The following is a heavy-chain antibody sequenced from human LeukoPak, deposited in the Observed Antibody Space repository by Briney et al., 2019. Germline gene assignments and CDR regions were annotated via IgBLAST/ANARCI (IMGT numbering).Heavy chain of an antibody. J-gene: IGHJ4*02. D-gene: IGHD2-15*01. CDR3: AIARYIGYYFDY. CDR2: INPNSGGT. Sequence: ASVKVSCKASGYTFTGYYMHWVRQAPGQGLEWMGWINPNSGGTNYAQKFQGRVTMTRDTSISTAYMELSSLRSEDTAVYYCAIARYIGYYFDYWGQGTLVTVSS. CDR1: GYTFTGYY. V-gene: IGHV1-2*02.